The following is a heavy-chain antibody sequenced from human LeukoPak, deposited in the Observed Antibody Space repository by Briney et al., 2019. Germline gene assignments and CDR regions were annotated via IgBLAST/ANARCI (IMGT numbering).Heavy chain of an antibody. D-gene: IGHD2-15*01. CDR2: IYYSGST. Sequence: PSETLSLTCTVSGGSISSSSYYWVWIRQPPGRGLEWIGSIYYSGSTYYNPSLKSRVTISVDTSKNQFSLKLSSVTAAHTAVYYCARKNVVVVAATLLNYFDYWGQGTLVTVSS. J-gene: IGHJ4*02. CDR3: ARKNVVVVAATLLNYFDY. V-gene: IGHV4-39*07. CDR1: GGSISSSSYY.